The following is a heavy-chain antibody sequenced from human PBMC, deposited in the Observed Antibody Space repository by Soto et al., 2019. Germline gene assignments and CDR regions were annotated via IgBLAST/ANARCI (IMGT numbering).Heavy chain of an antibody. V-gene: IGHV3-74*01. J-gene: IGHJ6*02. CDR1: GFTFTSYW. D-gene: IGHD4-4*01. Sequence: EVQLVESGGTLVQPGGSLRLSCAATGFTFTSYWMHWVRQAPGTGLVWVSRINGDGSNTFYADSVKGRLTISRDNAKNTVYLQMNSLRAEYTAVYYCARGIQYRYGMDVWGQGNTVTVSS. CDR2: INGDGSNT. CDR3: ARGIQYRYGMDV.